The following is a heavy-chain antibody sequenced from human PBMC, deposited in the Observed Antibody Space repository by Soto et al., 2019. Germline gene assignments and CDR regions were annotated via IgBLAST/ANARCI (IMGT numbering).Heavy chain of an antibody. J-gene: IGHJ4*02. CDR1: GFTFSSYG. D-gene: IGHD2-8*01. CDR2: IWYDGSNK. CDR3: TTTKGRLEPPTNDF. V-gene: IGHV3-33*01. Sequence: GGSLRLSCAASGFTFSSYGMHWVRQAPGKGLEWVAVIWYDGSNKYYADSVKGRFTISRDNSKNTLFLQMNNLRAEDTAVYSCTTTKGRLEPPTNDFWGQGTPVTVSS.